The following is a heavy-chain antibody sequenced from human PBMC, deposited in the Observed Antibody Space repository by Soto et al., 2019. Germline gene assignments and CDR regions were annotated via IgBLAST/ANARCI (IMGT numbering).Heavy chain of an antibody. V-gene: IGHV1-18*01. D-gene: IGHD2-2*02. CDR2: ISAYNGNT. Sequence: ASVKVSCKASGYTFTSYGISWVRQAPGQGLEWMGWISAYNGNTNYAQKLQGRVTMTTDTSTSTAYMELRSLRSDDTAVYYCARDHCSSTSRYTDFDYWGQGTLVTVSS. CDR3: ARDHCSSTSRYTDFDY. CDR1: GYTFTSYG. J-gene: IGHJ4*02.